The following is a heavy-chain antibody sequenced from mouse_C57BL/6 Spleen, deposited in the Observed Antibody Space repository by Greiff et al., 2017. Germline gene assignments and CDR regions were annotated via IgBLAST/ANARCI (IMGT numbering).Heavy chain of an antibody. CDR3: ARNYSNMDY. D-gene: IGHD2-5*01. CDR2: IDPSDSYT. CDR1: GYTFTSYW. J-gene: IGHJ4*01. Sequence: VQLQQSGAELVRPGTSVKLSCKASGYTFTSYWMHWVKQRPGQGLEWIGVIDPSDSYTNYNQKFKGKATLTVDTSSSTAYMQLSSLTSEDSAVYYCARNYSNMDYWGQGTSVTVSS. V-gene: IGHV1-59*01.